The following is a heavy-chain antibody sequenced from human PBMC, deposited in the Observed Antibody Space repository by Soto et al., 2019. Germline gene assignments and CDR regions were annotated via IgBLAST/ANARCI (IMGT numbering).Heavy chain of an antibody. Sequence: SGPTLVNPTQTLTLTCTFSGFSLSTSGVGVGWIRQPPGKALEWLALIYWDDDKRYSPSLKSRLTITKDTSKNQVVLTMTNMDPVDTATYYCAHSSVDMITFGGVIVIPRWFDPWGQGTLVTAPQ. CDR2: IYWDDDK. CDR1: GFSLSTSGVG. D-gene: IGHD3-16*02. J-gene: IGHJ5*02. CDR3: AHSSVDMITFGGVIVIPRWFDP. V-gene: IGHV2-5*02.